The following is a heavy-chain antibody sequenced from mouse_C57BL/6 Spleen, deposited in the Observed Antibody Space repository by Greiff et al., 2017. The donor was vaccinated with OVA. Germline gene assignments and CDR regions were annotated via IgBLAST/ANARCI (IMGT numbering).Heavy chain of an antibody. J-gene: IGHJ4*01. CDR2: IDPSDSET. CDR1: GYTFTSYW. CDR3: ARGDYSRNYYAMDY. D-gene: IGHD2-5*01. V-gene: IGHV1-52*01. Sequence: QVQLQQPGAELVRPGSSVKLSCKASGYTFTSYWMHWVKQRPIQGLEWIGNIDPSDSETHYNQKFKDKATLTVDKSSSTAYMQLSSLTSEDSAVYYCARGDYSRNYYAMDYWGQGTSVTVSS.